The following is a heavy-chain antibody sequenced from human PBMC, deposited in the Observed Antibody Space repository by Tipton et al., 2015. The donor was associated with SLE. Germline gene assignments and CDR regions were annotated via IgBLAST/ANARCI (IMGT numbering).Heavy chain of an antibody. CDR3: ARHAYYYDTSGYYTD. Sequence: TLSLTCTVSGGSISSYYWSWIRQPAGKGLEWIGHIYTSGSTNYNPSLKSRVTMSIDTSKNQFSLKLSSVTAADTAVYYCARHAYYYDTSGYYTDWGQGTLVTVSS. CDR1: GGSISSYY. D-gene: IGHD3-22*01. V-gene: IGHV4-4*07. J-gene: IGHJ4*02. CDR2: IYTSGST.